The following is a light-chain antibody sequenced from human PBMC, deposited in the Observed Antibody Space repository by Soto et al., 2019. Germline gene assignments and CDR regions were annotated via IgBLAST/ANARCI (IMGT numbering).Light chain of an antibody. CDR3: QQYSIWRT. J-gene: IGKJ1*01. CDR1: QSVSSY. Sequence: EIVLTQSPATLSLSPGERATLSCRASQSVSSYLAWYQQKPGQAPRLLIYDASSRATGIPDRFSGGGSGTEFTLTISSLQSEDFAVYYCQQYSIWRTFGQGTKVDI. V-gene: IGKV3-11*01. CDR2: DAS.